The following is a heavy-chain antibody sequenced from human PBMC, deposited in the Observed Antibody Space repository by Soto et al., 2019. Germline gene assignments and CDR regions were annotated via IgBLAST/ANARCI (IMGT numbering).Heavy chain of an antibody. CDR1: GFTFRTYA. V-gene: IGHV3-23*01. CDR2: ITDSGGST. D-gene: IGHD3-10*01. CDR3: AKVHGSGTYYNFPDY. J-gene: IGHJ4*02. Sequence: EVHLLESGGGLVQPGGSLRLSCAASGFTFRTYAMSWVRQAPGKGLEWVSTITDSGGSTYYAASVKGRFTISRDNSENTLYLRMSSLSAEDTALYYCAKVHGSGTYYNFPDYWGQGTLVTVSS.